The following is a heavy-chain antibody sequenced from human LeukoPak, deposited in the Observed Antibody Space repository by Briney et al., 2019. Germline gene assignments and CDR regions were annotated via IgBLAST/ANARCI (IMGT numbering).Heavy chain of an antibody. CDR3: IGMWDFDGGASIDY. V-gene: IGHV3-73*01. CDR1: GFTFSGSA. CDR2: IRSKANSYAT. Sequence: PGGSLRLSCAASGFTFSGSAMHWVRQASGKGLEWVGRIRSKANSYATAYAASVKGRFTISRDDSKNTAYLQMNSLKTEDTAVYYCIGMWDFDGGASIDYWGQGTLVTVSS. J-gene: IGHJ4*02. D-gene: IGHD1-26*01.